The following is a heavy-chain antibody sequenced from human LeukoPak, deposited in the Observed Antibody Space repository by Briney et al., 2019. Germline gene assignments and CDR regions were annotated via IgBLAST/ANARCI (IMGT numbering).Heavy chain of an antibody. V-gene: IGHV1-18*01. CDR3: ARDSGSFYDILTGYYSQGLDY. CDR2: ISAYNGNT. Sequence: ASVKVSCKASGYTFTSYGISWVRQAPGQGLEWMGWISAYNGNTNYAQKLQGRVTMTTDTSTSTAYMELRNLRSDDTAVYYCARDSGSFYDILTGYYSQGLDYWGQGTLVTVSS. J-gene: IGHJ4*02. CDR1: GYTFTSYG. D-gene: IGHD3-9*01.